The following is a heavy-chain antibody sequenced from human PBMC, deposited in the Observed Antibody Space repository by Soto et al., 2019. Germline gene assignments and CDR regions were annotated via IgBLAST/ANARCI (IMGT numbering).Heavy chain of an antibody. CDR3: ARLSYGSGIDY. CDR1: GGSISSSSYY. CDR2: IYYSGST. Sequence: SETLSLTCTVSGGSISSSSYYWGWIRRPPGKGLEWIGSIYYSGSTYYNPSLKSRVTISVDTSKNQFSLKLSSVTAADTAVYYCARLSYGSGIDYWGQGTLVTVSS. V-gene: IGHV4-39*01. D-gene: IGHD3-10*01. J-gene: IGHJ4*02.